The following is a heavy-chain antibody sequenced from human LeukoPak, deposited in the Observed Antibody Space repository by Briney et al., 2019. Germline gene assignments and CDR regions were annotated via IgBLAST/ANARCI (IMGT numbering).Heavy chain of an antibody. Sequence: GGSLRLSCAASGFTFSSYWMSWVRQAPGKGLEWVSSISRTSIYMYYADSVKGRFTISRDNAKKSLYLQMNSLRAEDTAVYYCARNKKGDRYTYGHDYWGQGTLVTVSS. CDR1: GFTFSSYW. J-gene: IGHJ4*02. CDR3: ARNKKGDRYTYGHDY. CDR2: ISRTSIYM. D-gene: IGHD5-18*01. V-gene: IGHV3-21*01.